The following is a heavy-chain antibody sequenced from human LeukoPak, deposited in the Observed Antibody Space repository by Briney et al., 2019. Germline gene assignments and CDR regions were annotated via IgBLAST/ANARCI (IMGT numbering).Heavy chain of an antibody. J-gene: IGHJ4*02. D-gene: IGHD6-19*01. V-gene: IGHV4-59*01. CDR1: GGSISSYY. CDR2: IYYSGST. Sequence: SETLSLTCTVSGGSISSYYWSWIRQTPGKGLEWIGYIYYSGSTNFNPSLKSRVTISVDTSKNQFSLKMSSVTAADTAVYYCARDHGSGWTWAYDYWGQGTLVTVSS. CDR3: ARDHGSGWTWAYDY.